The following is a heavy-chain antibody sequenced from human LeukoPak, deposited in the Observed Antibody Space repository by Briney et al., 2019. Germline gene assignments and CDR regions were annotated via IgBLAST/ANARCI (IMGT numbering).Heavy chain of an antibody. V-gene: IGHV3-21*01. J-gene: IGHJ4*02. D-gene: IGHD3-16*01. CDR2: ISSSSSYV. CDR1: GFTFSSYS. CDR3: ARDRGSSDY. Sequence: GGSLRLSCAASGFTFSSYSMTWVRQAPGKGLEWVSSISSSSSYVYYADSVKGRFTISRDNAKNSLYLQMNSLRAEDTAVYYCARDRGSSDYWGQGTLVTVSS.